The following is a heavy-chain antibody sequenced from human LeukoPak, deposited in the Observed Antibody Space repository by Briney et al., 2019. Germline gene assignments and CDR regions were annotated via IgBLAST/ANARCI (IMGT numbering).Heavy chain of an antibody. Sequence: ASVKVSCKASGYSFTGYYMHWVRQAPGKGLEWMGGFDPEDGETIYAQKFQGRVTMTEDTSTDTAYMELSSLRSEDTAVYYCATGPPYSSGCLDYWGQGTLVTVSS. CDR3: ATGPPYSSGCLDY. V-gene: IGHV1-24*01. CDR2: FDPEDGET. J-gene: IGHJ4*02. CDR1: GYSFTGYY. D-gene: IGHD6-19*01.